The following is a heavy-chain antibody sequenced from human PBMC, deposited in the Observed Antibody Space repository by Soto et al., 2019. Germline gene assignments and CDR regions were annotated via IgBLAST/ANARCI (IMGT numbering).Heavy chain of an antibody. V-gene: IGHV4-59*01. CDR3: AREGVSSYDY. CDR2: IYYSGST. D-gene: IGHD2-2*01. J-gene: IGHJ4*02. Sequence: QVQLQESGPGLVKPSETLSLTCTVSGGSISRYYWSWIRQPPGKGLEWIGYIYYSGSTNYNPSLKSRVTISVDTSKNQFSLKLSSVTAADTAVYYCAREGVSSYDYWGQGTLVTVSS. CDR1: GGSISRYY.